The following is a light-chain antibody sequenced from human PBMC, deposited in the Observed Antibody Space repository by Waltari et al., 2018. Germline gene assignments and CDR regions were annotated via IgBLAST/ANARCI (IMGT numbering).Light chain of an antibody. CDR1: QSINHY. CDR3: QQRGNWPIT. J-gene: IGKJ5*01. V-gene: IGKV3-11*01. CDR2: DAS. Sequence: EIVLTQSPATLSLSPGKRATLPCRASQSINHYLAWYHQKPGQAPRLLIYDASNRATGVPARFSGSGSGTDFTLTISSLEPEDLGVYYCQQRGNWPITFGQGTRLEI.